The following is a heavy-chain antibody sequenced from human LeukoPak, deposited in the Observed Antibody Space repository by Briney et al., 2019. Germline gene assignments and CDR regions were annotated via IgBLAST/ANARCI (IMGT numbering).Heavy chain of an antibody. CDR3: AKDRRITIFGVVTKYYYGMDV. V-gene: IGHV3-30*18. CDR2: ISYDGSNK. D-gene: IGHD3-3*01. J-gene: IGHJ6*02. Sequence: GGSLRLSCAASGFTFSSYGMHWVRQAPGKGLEWVAVISYDGSNKYYADSVKGRFTISRDNSKNTLYPQMNSLRAEDTAVYYCAKDRRITIFGVVTKYYYGMDVWGQGTTVTVSS. CDR1: GFTFSSYG.